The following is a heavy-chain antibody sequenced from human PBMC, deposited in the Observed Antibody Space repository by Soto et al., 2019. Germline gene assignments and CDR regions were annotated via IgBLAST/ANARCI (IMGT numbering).Heavy chain of an antibody. CDR1: GGSISGSY. CDR3: ARSVAVPGAHIDY. D-gene: IGHD6-19*01. J-gene: IGHJ4*02. CDR2: VYYTGST. V-gene: IGHV4-59*01. Sequence: SETLSLTCSVSGGSISGSYWSWIRQSPGKGLEWLGYVYYTGSTNYSPSLRSRVSISVDTSKNEFSLRLSSVTAADTAVYFCARSVAVPGAHIDYWGQGTKVTVYS.